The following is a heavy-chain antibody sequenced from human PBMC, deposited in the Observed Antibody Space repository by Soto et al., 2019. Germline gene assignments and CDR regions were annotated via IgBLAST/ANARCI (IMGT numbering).Heavy chain of an antibody. J-gene: IGHJ3*01. CDR1: GFTFTSYW. CDR3: AREGASGRCYDFWSGYCHDAYDV. CDR2: IKQDGSEK. Sequence: PVGSLRLSCAASGFTFTSYWMSWVRQAPGKGLEWVANIKQDGSEKYYVDSVKGRFTISRDNAKNSSYLQMNSLRAEDTAVYYCAREGASGRCYDFWSGYCHDAYDVWGQGTMVTVSS. V-gene: IGHV3-7*01. D-gene: IGHD3-3*01.